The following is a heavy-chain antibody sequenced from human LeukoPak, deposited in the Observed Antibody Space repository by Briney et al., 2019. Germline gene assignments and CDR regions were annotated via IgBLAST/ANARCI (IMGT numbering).Heavy chain of an antibody. CDR1: GFTFSSYA. CDR2: ISGSGGST. Sequence: GGSLRVSCAASGFTFSSYAMSWVRQAPGKGLEWVSAISGSGGSTYYADSVKGRFTISRDNSKNTLYLQMNSLRAEGTAVYYCAASVGATYYFDYWGQGTLVTVSS. CDR3: AASVGATYYFDY. V-gene: IGHV3-23*01. D-gene: IGHD1-26*01. J-gene: IGHJ4*02.